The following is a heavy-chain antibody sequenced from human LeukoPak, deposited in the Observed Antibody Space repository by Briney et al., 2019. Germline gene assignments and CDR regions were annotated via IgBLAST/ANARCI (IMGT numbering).Heavy chain of an antibody. Sequence: GGSLRLYCAAYGFTFSSYEMAWVRQAQGKGLEGGSYISHSGSNIYYADSVKRRFTISRDNAENSLYLQINSLRAEDTAVYYCARENGPFDYWGQGTLATVSS. CDR2: ISHSGSNI. D-gene: IGHD2-8*01. J-gene: IGHJ4*02. CDR3: ARENGPFDY. CDR1: GFTFSSYE. V-gene: IGHV3-48*03.